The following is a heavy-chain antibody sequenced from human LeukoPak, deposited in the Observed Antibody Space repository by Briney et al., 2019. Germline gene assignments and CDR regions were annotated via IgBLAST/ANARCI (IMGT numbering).Heavy chain of an antibody. CDR2: INHSGST. Sequence: SETLSLTCAVYGGSFSGYYWSWIRQPPGKGLEWIGEINHSGSTNYNPSLKSRVTISVDTSKNQFSLKLSSVTAADTAVYYCASTETRNIAAAGTSDYWGQGTLVTVSS. D-gene: IGHD6-13*01. J-gene: IGHJ4*02. CDR1: GGSFSGYY. CDR3: ASTETRNIAAAGTSDY. V-gene: IGHV4-34*01.